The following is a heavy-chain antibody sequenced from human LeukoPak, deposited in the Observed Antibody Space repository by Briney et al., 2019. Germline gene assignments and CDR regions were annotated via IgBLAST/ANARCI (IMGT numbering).Heavy chain of an antibody. CDR1: GFTFSSYA. CDR2: ISGSGVTT. Sequence: GGSLRLSCAASGFTFSSYAMSWVRQAPGKGLEWVSAISGSGVTTNYADSVKGRFTISRDNSKNTLYLQMNSLRAEDTAVYYCATVRYYESSGFYSCFDYWGQGTLVTVSS. V-gene: IGHV3-23*01. CDR3: ATVRYYESSGFYSCFDY. J-gene: IGHJ4*02. D-gene: IGHD3-22*01.